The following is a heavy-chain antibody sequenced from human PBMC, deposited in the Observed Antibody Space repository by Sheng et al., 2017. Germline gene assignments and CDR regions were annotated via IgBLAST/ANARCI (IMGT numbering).Heavy chain of an antibody. CDR2: ISSSSSYI. V-gene: IGHV3-21*01. J-gene: IGHJ4*02. Sequence: EVQLVESGGGLVQPGGSLRLSCAASGFIFSDHYMDWVRQAPGKGLEWVSSISSSSSYIYYADSVKGRFTISRDNAKNSLYLQMNSLRAEDTAVYYCARGVGRSSGYLYWGQGTLVTVSS. D-gene: IGHD3-22*01. CDR1: GFIFSDHY. CDR3: ARGVGRSSGYLY.